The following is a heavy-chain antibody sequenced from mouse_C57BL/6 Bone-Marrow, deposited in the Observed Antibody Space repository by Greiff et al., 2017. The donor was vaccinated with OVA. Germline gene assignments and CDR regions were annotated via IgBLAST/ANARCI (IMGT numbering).Heavy chain of an antibody. CDR2: IHPNSGST. V-gene: IGHV1-64*01. D-gene: IGHD2-5*01. J-gene: IGHJ4*01. CDR3: VSYYSNYYAMDY. CDR1: GYTFTRYW. Sequence: LSCPASGYTFTRYWMHWVKQRPGQGLEWIGMIHPNSGSTNYNEKFKSKATLTVDKSSSTAYMQLSSLTSEDSAVYYCVSYYSNYYAMDYWGQGTSVTVSS.